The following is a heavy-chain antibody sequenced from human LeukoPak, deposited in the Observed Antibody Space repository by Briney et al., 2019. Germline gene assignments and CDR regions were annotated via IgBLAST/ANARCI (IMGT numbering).Heavy chain of an antibody. Sequence: PSETLSLTCTVSGYSISSGYYWGWIRQPPGKGLEWIGSIYHSGSTYYNPSLKSRVTISVDTSKNQFSLKLSSVTAADTAVYYCARGPPGIAAAGTDYWGQGTLVTVSS. V-gene: IGHV4-38-2*02. D-gene: IGHD6-13*01. CDR1: GYSISSGYY. J-gene: IGHJ4*02. CDR3: ARGPPGIAAAGTDY. CDR2: IYHSGST.